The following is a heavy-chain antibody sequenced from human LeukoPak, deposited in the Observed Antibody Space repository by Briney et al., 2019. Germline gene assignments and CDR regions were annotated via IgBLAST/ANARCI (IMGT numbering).Heavy chain of an antibody. CDR1: GGTFSSYA. CDR3: ARGAYYGSGSYFDY. CDR2: IIPIFGTA. J-gene: IGHJ4*02. V-gene: IGHV1-69*13. D-gene: IGHD3-10*01. Sequence: SVKVSCKASGGTFSSYAISWVRQAPGQGLEWMGGIIPIFGTANYAQKFQGRVTITADESTSTAYMELSSLRSEDTAVYYCARGAYYGSGSYFDYWGRGTLVTVSS.